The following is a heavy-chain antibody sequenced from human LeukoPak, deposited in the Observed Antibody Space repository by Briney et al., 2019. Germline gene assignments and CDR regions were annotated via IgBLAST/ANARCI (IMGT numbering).Heavy chain of an antibody. CDR3: ARREGYYFDY. J-gene: IGHJ4*02. V-gene: IGHV4-39*01. Sequence: PSETLSLTCTVSGGSISSSSYYWGWIRQPPGKGLEWIGSIYYSGSTYYNPSLKSRVTISVDTSKNQFSLKMRSVAAADTAVYYCARREGYYFDYWGQGTLVTVSS. CDR2: IYYSGST. CDR1: GGSISSSSYY.